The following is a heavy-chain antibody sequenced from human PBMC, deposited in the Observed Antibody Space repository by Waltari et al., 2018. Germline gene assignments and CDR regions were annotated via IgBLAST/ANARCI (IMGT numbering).Heavy chain of an antibody. J-gene: IGHJ4*02. D-gene: IGHD3-10*01. Sequence: QVQLVESGGGVAQPGRSLRLSCAASGFTFSSYGMHWVRQAPGKGLELVAVILYDGSNKSYADSVKGRFTISRDNSKNTLYLQMNSLRAEDTAVYYCMCFGESFDHWGQGILVTVSS. CDR2: ILYDGSNK. V-gene: IGHV3-33*01. CDR3: MCFGESFDH. CDR1: GFTFSSYG.